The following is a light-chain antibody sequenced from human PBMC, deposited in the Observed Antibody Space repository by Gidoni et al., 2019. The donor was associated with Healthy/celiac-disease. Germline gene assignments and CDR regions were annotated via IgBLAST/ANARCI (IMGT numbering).Light chain of an antibody. J-gene: IGKJ1*01. V-gene: IGKV3-20*01. Sequence: EIVLTQSPGTLSLSPGERATLSCRASQIVGSSYLAWYQQKPGQAPRLLIYGASSRATGIPDWFSGSGSGTDFTLTISRLEPEDFAVYYCQQYRGTFGQGTKVEIK. CDR1: QIVGSSY. CDR3: QQYRGT. CDR2: GAS.